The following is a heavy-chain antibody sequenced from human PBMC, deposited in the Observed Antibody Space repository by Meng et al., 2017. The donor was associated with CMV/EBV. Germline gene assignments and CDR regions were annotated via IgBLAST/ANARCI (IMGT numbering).Heavy chain of an antibody. CDR1: GGTFSTFA. CDR2: IIPVFETE. D-gene: IGHD1-26*01. J-gene: IGHJ4*02. Sequence: VLWLTLAAKVKTPRSSVQVSCKTSGGTFSTFAISWVRQAPGEGLEWMGGIIPVFETENYAERFQDRVTITADDSTTTAYMELSSLRADDTALYFCARGGDSWYSDYWGQGTLVTVSS. CDR3: ARGGDSWYSDY. V-gene: IGHV1-69*01.